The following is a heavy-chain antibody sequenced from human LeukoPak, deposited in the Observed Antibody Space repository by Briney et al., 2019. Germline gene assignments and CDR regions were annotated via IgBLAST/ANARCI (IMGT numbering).Heavy chain of an antibody. CDR3: AREGSTSGTNWFDP. Sequence: SETLSLTCAVSDYSITSDYYWGWIRQPPGKGLGWIGSIYHSGSTYYNPSLKSRVTISVDTSKNQFSLKLTSVTAADTAVYYCAREGSTSGTNWFDPWGQGTLVTVSS. CDR2: IYHSGST. D-gene: IGHD3-10*01. J-gene: IGHJ5*02. CDR1: DYSITSDYY. V-gene: IGHV4-38-2*02.